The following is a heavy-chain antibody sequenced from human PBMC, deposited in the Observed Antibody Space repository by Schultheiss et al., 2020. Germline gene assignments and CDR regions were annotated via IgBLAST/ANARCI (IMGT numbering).Heavy chain of an antibody. D-gene: IGHD3-9*01. J-gene: IGHJ6*02. CDR1: GFTFSNYG. CDR3: TTTAGYYDILTGYHVYYYYGMDV. CDR2: ISGSGGST. V-gene: IGHV3-23*01. Sequence: GGSLRLSCAASGFTFSNYGMHWVRQAPGKGLEWVSAISGSGGSTYYADSVKGRFTISRDNSKNTLYLQMNSLKTEDTAVYYCTTTAGYYDILTGYHVYYYYGMDVWGQWTTVTVSS.